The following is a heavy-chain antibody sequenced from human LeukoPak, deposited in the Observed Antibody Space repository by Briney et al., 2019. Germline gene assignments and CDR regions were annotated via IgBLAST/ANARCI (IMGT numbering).Heavy chain of an antibody. V-gene: IGHV6-1*01. D-gene: IGHD2-2*01. CDR2: TYYRSTWYN. Sequence: LQTLSLTCAISGDSVSSNSVTWNWIRQSPSRGLEWLGRTYYRSTWYNDYAVSVRGRITVNPDTSKNQFSLHLNSVTPEDTAVYYCARRLTQYDCFDPWGQGILVTVSS. CDR1: GDSVSSNSVT. CDR3: ARRLTQYDCFDP. J-gene: IGHJ5*02.